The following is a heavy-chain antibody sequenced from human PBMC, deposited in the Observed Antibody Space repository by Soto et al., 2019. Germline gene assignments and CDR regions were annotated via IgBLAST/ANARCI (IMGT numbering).Heavy chain of an antibody. CDR3: ITLPWG. V-gene: IGHV3-15*07. J-gene: IGHJ4*02. D-gene: IGHD3-16*01. Sequence: EVQLVESGGGLVKPGGSLRLSCAGSGFIFSNTWMNWVRQAPGKGLEWVGRIKSKTDGGTTDYAAPVKGRFTISRDDSRNTLYLKMNSLKTEDTAIYYCITLPWGWGQGTLVTVSS. CDR2: IKSKTDGGTT. CDR1: GFIFSNTW.